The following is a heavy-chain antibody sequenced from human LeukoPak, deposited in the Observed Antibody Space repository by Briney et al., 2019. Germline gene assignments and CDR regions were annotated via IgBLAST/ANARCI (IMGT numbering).Heavy chain of an antibody. Sequence: SETLSLTCTVSGGSISSSSYYWGWIRQPPGKGLEWIGSIYYSGSTYYNPSLKSRVTISVDTSKNQFSLKLSSVTAVDTAVYYCARLVKGPFDYWGQGTLVTVSS. CDR3: ARLVKGPFDY. J-gene: IGHJ4*02. D-gene: IGHD2-21*01. CDR2: IYYSGST. CDR1: GGSISSSSYY. V-gene: IGHV4-39*07.